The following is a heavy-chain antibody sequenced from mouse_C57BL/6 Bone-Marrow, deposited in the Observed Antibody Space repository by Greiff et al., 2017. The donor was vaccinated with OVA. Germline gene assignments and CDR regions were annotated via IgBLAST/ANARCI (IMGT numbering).Heavy chain of an antibody. J-gene: IGHJ4*01. CDR2: LYPRSGNT. V-gene: IGHV1-81*01. Sequence: QVQLQQSGAELARPGASVKLSCKASGYTFTSYGISWVKQRTGQGLEWIGELYPRSGNTYYNEKFKGKATLTAEKSSRTAYMELRSLTSEDSSVYFCARKRYYGSSPLYAMDYWGQGTSVTVSS. D-gene: IGHD1-1*01. CDR3: ARKRYYGSSPLYAMDY. CDR1: GYTFTSYG.